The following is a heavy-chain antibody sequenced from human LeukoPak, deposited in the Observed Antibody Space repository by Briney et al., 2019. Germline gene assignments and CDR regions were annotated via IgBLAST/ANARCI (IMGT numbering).Heavy chain of an antibody. CDR3: ARGVAAASERAFDI. CDR1: GDSISSYY. D-gene: IGHD6-13*01. V-gene: IGHV4-4*07. J-gene: IGHJ3*02. Sequence: SETLSLTCTASGDSISSYYWSWIRQPAGKGLEWIGRIYSSGGTDYNPSLKSRVTMSVDTSKKQFSLKLRSVTAADTAVYHCARGVAAASERAFDIWGQGTMVTVSS. CDR2: IYSSGGT.